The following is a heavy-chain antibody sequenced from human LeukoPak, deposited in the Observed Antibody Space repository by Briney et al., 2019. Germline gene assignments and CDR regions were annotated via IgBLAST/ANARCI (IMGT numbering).Heavy chain of an antibody. D-gene: IGHD3-22*01. J-gene: IGHJ4*02. CDR2: ISSSSSYI. Sequence: PGGSLRLSCAASGSTFSSYSMNWVRQAPGKGLEWVSSISSSSSYIYYADSVKGRFTISRDNAKNSLYLQMNSLRAEDTAVYYCASDKDSSGYYHIDYWGQGTLVTVSS. CDR3: ASDKDSSGYYHIDY. CDR1: GSTFSSYS. V-gene: IGHV3-21*01.